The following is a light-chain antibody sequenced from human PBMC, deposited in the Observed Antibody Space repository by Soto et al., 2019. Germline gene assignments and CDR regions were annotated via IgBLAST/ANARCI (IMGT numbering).Light chain of an antibody. CDR2: GAS. J-gene: IGKJ1*01. Sequence: EIVMTQSPATLSVSPGGRATLSCRASQNVRSYLAWYQQKPGQAPSVLIYGASTRATGIPARFSGSGSGTEFTLTISSLQSEDFALYYCQQYNNWPRTFGQGTKV. V-gene: IGKV3-15*01. CDR1: QNVRSY. CDR3: QQYNNWPRT.